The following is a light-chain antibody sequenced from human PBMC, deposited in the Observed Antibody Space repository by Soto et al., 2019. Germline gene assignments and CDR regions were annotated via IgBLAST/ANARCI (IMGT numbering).Light chain of an antibody. CDR3: QQSHSSPLS. J-gene: IGKJ4*01. Sequence: IQMTQSPSSLSASVGDRVTITCRASQSISRNLNWYQQKPGKAPELLIYTASNLQSVVPSRFSGSGSGTDFALTISSLQPEDSAVYYCQQSHSSPLSFGGGTKVEFK. V-gene: IGKV1-39*01. CDR2: TAS. CDR1: QSISRN.